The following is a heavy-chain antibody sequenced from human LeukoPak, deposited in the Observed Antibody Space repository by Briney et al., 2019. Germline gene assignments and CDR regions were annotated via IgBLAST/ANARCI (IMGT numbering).Heavy chain of an antibody. D-gene: IGHD2-15*01. J-gene: IGHJ4*02. CDR2: IYTSGST. CDR1: GGSISSSSYY. V-gene: IGHV4-61*02. CDR3: AGCSGGSCYSVDY. Sequence: PSETLSLTCTVSGGSISSSSYYWGWIRQPPGKGLEWIGRIYTSGSTNYNPSLKSRVTISVDTSKNQFSLKLSSVTAADTAVYYCAGCSGGSCYSVDYWGQGTLVTVSS.